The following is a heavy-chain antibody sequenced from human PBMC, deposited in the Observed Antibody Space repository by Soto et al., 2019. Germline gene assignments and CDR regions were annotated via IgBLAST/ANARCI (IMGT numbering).Heavy chain of an antibody. J-gene: IGHJ5*02. CDR3: ARGYSSGWQLKYNWFDP. V-gene: IGHV4-30-4*01. Sequence: SETLSLTCTVSGGSISGGGYYWSWIRQPPGKGLEWIGYIYDSGSTYYNPSLKSRISISVDTSKNQFSLRLSSVTATDTAVYYCARGYSSGWQLKYNWFDPWGQGTLVTSPQ. CDR2: IYDSGST. CDR1: GGSISGGGYY. D-gene: IGHD6-19*01.